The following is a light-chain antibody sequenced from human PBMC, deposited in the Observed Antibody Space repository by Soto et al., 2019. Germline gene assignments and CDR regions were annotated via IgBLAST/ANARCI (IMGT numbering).Light chain of an antibody. CDR2: GTS. Sequence: IVLTQSPGTLSLSPGERATLSCRASQGISSTYLAWYQQRPGQAPRLLIYGTSSRAAGIPDRFSGTGSGTDFTLTIGRLEPEDSAVYYCQHVGSSPMFTFGQGTKLEIK. V-gene: IGKV3-20*01. CDR1: QGISSTY. J-gene: IGKJ2*01. CDR3: QHVGSSPMFT.